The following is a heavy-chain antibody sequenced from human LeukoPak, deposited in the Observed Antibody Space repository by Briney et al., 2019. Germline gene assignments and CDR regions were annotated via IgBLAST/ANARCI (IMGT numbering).Heavy chain of an antibody. CDR3: ARGNSYGYLSPVGNWFDP. CDR2: IYTSGST. D-gene: IGHD5-18*01. J-gene: IGHJ5*02. V-gene: IGHV4-4*07. CDR1: GGSISSYY. Sequence: SETLSLTCTVSGGSISSYYWSWIRQPAGKGLEWIGRIYTSGSTNYNPSLKSRVTISVDTSKNQFSLKLSSVTAADTAVYYCARGNSYGYLSPVGNWFDPWGQGTLVTVSS.